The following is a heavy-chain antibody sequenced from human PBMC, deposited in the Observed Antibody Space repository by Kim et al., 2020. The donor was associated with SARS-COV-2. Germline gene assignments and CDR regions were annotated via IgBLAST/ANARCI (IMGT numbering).Heavy chain of an antibody. V-gene: IGHV3-49*03. Sequence: GGSLRLSCTASGFTFGDYAMSWFRQAPGKGLEWVGFIRSKAYGGTTEYAASVKGRFTISRDDSKSIAYLQMNSLKTEDTAVYYCTRPWGADVLLWFGESYYFDYWGQGTLVTVSS. J-gene: IGHJ4*02. CDR2: IRSKAYGGTT. CDR3: TRPWGADVLLWFGESYYFDY. D-gene: IGHD3-10*01. CDR1: GFTFGDYA.